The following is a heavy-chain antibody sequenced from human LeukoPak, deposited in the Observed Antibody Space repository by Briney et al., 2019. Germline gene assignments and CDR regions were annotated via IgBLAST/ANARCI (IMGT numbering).Heavy chain of an antibody. CDR3: ARVFYYYYMDV. J-gene: IGHJ6*03. CDR1: GGSISSSNW. Sequence: SETLSLTCAVSGGSISSSNWWNWVRQPPGKGLEWIGEINHSGSTNYNPSLKSRVTISVDTSKNQFSLKLSSVTAADTAVYYCARVFYYYYMDVWGKGTTVTVSS. CDR2: INHSGST. V-gene: IGHV4-4*02.